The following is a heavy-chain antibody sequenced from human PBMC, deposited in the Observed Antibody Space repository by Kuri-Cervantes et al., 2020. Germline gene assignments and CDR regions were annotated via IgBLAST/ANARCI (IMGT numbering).Heavy chain of an antibody. CDR3: ARDYDATIFGVVTPGNFDY. V-gene: IGHV1-3*01. D-gene: IGHD3-3*01. J-gene: IGHJ4*02. CDR1: GYTLTSYA. Sequence: ASVKVSCKASGYTLTSYAMHWVRQAPGQRLEWMGWINAGNGNTKYSQKFQGRVTITADESTSTAYMELSSLRSEDTAVYYCARDYDATIFGVVTPGNFDYWGQGTLVTVSS. CDR2: INAGNGNT.